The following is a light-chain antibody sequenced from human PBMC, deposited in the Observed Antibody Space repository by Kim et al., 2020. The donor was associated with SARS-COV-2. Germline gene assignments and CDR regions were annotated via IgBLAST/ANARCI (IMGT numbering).Light chain of an antibody. J-gene: IGLJ2*01. CDR2: RNN. CDR1: SSNIGSNY. CDR3: SGWDDRLSAVL. V-gene: IGLV1-47*01. Sequence: GQSITISCSGSSSNIGSNYVHWYQHLTGTAPTLLIYRNNQRPSGVPDRFSGSKSGTSASLAISGLRSEDEADYYCSGWDDRLSAVLFGGGTQLTVL.